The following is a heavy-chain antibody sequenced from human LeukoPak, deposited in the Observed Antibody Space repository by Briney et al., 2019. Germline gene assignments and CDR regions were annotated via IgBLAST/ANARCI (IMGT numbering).Heavy chain of an antibody. CDR2: IYYSGST. Sequence: PSETLSLTCTVSGGSISSYYWSWIRQPPGKGLEWIGYIYYSGSTNYNPSLKSRVTISVDTSKNQFSLKLSSVTAADTAVYYCARGHSSYSFDYWGQGTLVTVSS. V-gene: IGHV4-59*08. CDR1: GGSISSYY. D-gene: IGHD2-21*01. CDR3: ARGHSSYSFDY. J-gene: IGHJ4*02.